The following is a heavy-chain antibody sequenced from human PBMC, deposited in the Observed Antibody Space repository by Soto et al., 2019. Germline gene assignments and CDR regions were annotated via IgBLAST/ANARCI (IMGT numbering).Heavy chain of an antibody. V-gene: IGHV3-11*05. CDR1: GFTFSDYY. J-gene: IGHJ4*02. Sequence: GGSLRLSCAASGFTFSDYYMSWIRQAPGKGLEWVSYISSSSSYTNYADSVKGRFTISRDNAKNSLYLQMNSLRAEDTAVYYCARDHDYSPGYFDYWGQGTLVTVSS. CDR2: ISSSSSYT. D-gene: IGHD4-17*01. CDR3: ARDHDYSPGYFDY.